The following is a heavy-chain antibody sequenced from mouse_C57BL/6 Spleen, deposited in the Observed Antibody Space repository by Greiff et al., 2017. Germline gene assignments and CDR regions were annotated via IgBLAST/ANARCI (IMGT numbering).Heavy chain of an antibody. CDR1: GYTFTSYW. D-gene: IGHD4-1*01. Sequence: QVQLQQPGAELVRPGTSVKLSCKASGYTFTSYWMHWVKQRPGQGLEWIGVIDPSDSYTNYNQKFKGKATLTVDTSSSTAYMQLSSLTSEDSAVYYCARLGRGYYFDYWGQGTTLTVSS. J-gene: IGHJ2*01. CDR3: ARLGRGYYFDY. CDR2: IDPSDSYT. V-gene: IGHV1-59*01.